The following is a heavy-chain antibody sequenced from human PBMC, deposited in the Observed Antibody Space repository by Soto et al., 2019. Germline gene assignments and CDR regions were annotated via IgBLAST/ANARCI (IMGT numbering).Heavy chain of an antibody. CDR3: VREALPYYDDNGYYVMDAFDI. J-gene: IGHJ3*02. CDR1: GFTFRNYT. D-gene: IGHD3-22*01. Sequence: GGSLRLSCAPSGFTFRNYTMHWVRQAPGKGLEWVSYIGSSGGTIYYAESVKGRFTVSRDNAKNSLYLQMNSLRDEDTAVYYCVREALPYYDDNGYYVMDAFDIWGQGTMVTVSS. CDR2: IGSSGGTI. V-gene: IGHV3-48*02.